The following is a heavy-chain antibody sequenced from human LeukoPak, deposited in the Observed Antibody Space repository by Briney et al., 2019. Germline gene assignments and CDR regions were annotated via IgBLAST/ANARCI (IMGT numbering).Heavy chain of an antibody. CDR1: GGSISSGSYY. V-gene: IGHV4-61*02. CDR3: ARGQRNVLRYFADWFDP. Sequence: PSQTLSLTCTVSGGSISSGSYYWSWIRQPAGKGLEWIGRMYTSGSTNYNPSLKSRVTISVDTSKNQFSLKLSSVTAADTAVYYCARGQRNVLRYFADWFDPWGQGTLVTVSS. D-gene: IGHD3-9*01. J-gene: IGHJ5*02. CDR2: MYTSGST.